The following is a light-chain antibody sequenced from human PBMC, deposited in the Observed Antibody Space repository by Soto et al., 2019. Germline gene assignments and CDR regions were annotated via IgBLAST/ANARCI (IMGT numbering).Light chain of an antibody. Sequence: DIQMTQSPSSLSASVGDRVTITCRASQSISSYLNWYQQKPGKAPKLLIYAASSLQSGVPSRFSGSGSGTDFTLTISSLQPEDFATYYCQQSYETPRTLGQGTK. CDR2: AAS. CDR3: QQSYETPRT. V-gene: IGKV1-39*01. J-gene: IGKJ1*01. CDR1: QSISSY.